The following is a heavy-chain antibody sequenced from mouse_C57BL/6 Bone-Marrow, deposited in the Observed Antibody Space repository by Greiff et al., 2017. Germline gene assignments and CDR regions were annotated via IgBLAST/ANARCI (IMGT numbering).Heavy chain of an antibody. J-gene: IGHJ3*01. CDR3: ARGGLTYPWFAY. CDR1: GYAFTNYL. D-gene: IGHD3-1*01. CDR2: INPGSGGT. Sequence: VQLQQSGAELVRPGTSVKVSCKASGYAFTNYLIEWVKQRPGQGLEWIGVINPGSGGTNSNEKFKGKATLTADKASSTAYMQISSLTSEDSAVYFCARGGLTYPWFAYWGQGTLVTVSA. V-gene: IGHV1-54*01.